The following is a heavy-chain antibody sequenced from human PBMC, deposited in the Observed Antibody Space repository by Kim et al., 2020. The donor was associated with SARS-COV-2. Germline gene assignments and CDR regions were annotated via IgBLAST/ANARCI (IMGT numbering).Heavy chain of an antibody. CDR3: ARQGGLYGDYGNWFDP. V-gene: IGHV5-51*01. Sequence: SFQGQVTISADKSISTAYLQWSSLKASDTAMYYCARQGGLYGDYGNWFDPWGQGTLVTVSS. J-gene: IGHJ5*02. D-gene: IGHD4-17*01.